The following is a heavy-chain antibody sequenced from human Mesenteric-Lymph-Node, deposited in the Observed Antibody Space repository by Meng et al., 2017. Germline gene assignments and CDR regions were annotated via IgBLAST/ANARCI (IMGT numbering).Heavy chain of an antibody. CDR2: ISAYNGDT. J-gene: IGHJ4*02. CDR1: GYTFTNYG. V-gene: IGHV1-18*01. Sequence: QAQLVTPGGEVKKPGDSVKVSCKASGYTFTNYGITWVRQAPGQGLEWMGWISAYNGDTNYAQTLQGRVTMTTDTSTSTAYMELRSLRSDDTAVYYCARVEVGITSGDYWGQGTLVTVSS. D-gene: IGHD1-26*01. CDR3: ARVEVGITSGDY.